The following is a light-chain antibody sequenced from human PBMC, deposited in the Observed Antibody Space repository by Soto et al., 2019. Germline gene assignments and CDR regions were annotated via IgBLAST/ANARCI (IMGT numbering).Light chain of an antibody. CDR1: SGHSSYA. V-gene: IGLV4-69*01. J-gene: IGLJ3*02. CDR2: LNSDGSH. CDR3: QTWGTAIRV. Sequence: QPVLTQSPSASASLGASVKLTCTLSSGHSSYAIAWHQQQPEKGPRYLMKLNSDGSHNKGDGIPDRFSGSSSGAERYLTISRLQSEDEADYYCQTWGTAIRVFGGGTKLTVL.